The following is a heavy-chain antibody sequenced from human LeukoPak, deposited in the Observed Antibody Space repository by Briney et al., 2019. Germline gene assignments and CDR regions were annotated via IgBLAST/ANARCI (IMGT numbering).Heavy chain of an antibody. CDR1: GGSISSGGYS. D-gene: IGHD3-10*01. CDR3: ARDSGRFDVFDI. J-gene: IGHJ3*02. V-gene: IGHV3-53*01. Sequence: LSLTCAVSGGSISSGGYSWSWVRQAPGKGLEWVSVIYSDGRTYYADSVKGRFTISRDNSKNTLYLQMNSLRAEDTAVYYCARDSGRFDVFDIWGQGTMVTVSS. CDR2: IYSDGRT.